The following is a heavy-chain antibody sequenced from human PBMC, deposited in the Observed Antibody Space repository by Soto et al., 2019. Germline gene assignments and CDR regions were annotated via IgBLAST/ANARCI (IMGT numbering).Heavy chain of an antibody. CDR1: GFAFSSYG. Sequence: GESLKISCVASGFAFSSYGMHWVRQAPGKGLEWVAVISHDGNKKYYADSVKGRFTVSRDNSKNTVFLQMSSLRAEDTAVFYCAKGLEVGVLHYGMHVWGQGTTVTVSS. D-gene: IGHD3-16*01. J-gene: IGHJ6*02. CDR3: AKGLEVGVLHYGMHV. V-gene: IGHV3-30*18. CDR2: ISHDGNKK.